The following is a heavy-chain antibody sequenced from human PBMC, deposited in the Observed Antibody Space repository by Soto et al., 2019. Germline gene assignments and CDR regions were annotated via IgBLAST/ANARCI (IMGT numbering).Heavy chain of an antibody. D-gene: IGHD1-1*01. CDR2: IRGSGGST. CDR3: AKDAGDGLYYFDH. Sequence: EVQVLESGGGLVQPGESLKLSCAASGFTFSSYAMSWVRQAPGKGLEWVSTIRGSGGSTYYADSVKGRFTISRDNSQNTPYLQMNSLRAEDTAVYYCAKDAGDGLYYFDHWGQGTLVTVSS. J-gene: IGHJ4*02. V-gene: IGHV3-23*01. CDR1: GFTFSSYA.